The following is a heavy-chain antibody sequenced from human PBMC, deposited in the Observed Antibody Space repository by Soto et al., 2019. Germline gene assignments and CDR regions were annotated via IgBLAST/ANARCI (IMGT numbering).Heavy chain of an antibody. CDR2: IHHDGST. CDR3: ATYDVGTIIQDY. J-gene: IGHJ4*02. D-gene: IGHD2-21*02. V-gene: IGHV4-34*01. Sequence: PSETLSLTCAIYGGSFSSHSKSWVRQPPGKGLEWIGEIHHDGSTNYNPSLKSRVTISGDTSKNQFSLELSSLTAADTAVYYCATYDVGTIIQDYWVQATLVTVSA. CDR1: GGSFSSHS.